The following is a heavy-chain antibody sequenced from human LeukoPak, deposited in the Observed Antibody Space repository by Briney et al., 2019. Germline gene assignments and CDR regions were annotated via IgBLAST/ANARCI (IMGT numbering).Heavy chain of an antibody. V-gene: IGHV6-1*01. Sequence: SQTLSLTCAISGDSVSSNSAAWNWIRQSPSRGLEWLGRTYYRSKWYNDYAPSVKSRITINPDTSKNEFSLQLNSVTPEDTALYYCAGDYGSGSYRFDYWGQGTLVTVSS. CDR1: GDSVSSNSAA. J-gene: IGHJ4*02. CDR2: TYYRSKWYN. D-gene: IGHD3-10*01. CDR3: AGDYGSGSYRFDY.